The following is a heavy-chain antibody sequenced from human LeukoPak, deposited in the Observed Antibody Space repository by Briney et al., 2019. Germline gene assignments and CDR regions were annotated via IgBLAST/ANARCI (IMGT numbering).Heavy chain of an antibody. CDR1: GFTFSSYS. Sequence: GGSLRLSCAASGFTFSSYSMNWVRQAPGKGLEWVSYITDSSSTIYYADSVKGRFTISRDNAKNSLYLQMNSLRAEDTAVYYRANDLAGWKPDDYWGPGTLVTVSS. D-gene: IGHD1-1*01. CDR3: ANDLAGWKPDDY. V-gene: IGHV3-48*04. CDR2: ITDSSSTI. J-gene: IGHJ4*02.